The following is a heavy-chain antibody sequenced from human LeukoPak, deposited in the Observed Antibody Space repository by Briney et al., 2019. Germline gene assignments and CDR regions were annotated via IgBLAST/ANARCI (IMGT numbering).Heavy chain of an antibody. J-gene: IGHJ4*02. CDR1: GFNLSSYS. CDR3: AICPDSSLPPPSFDY. Sequence: QPGGSLRLSCAASGFNLSSYSMNWVRQAPGKGLEWVANIKQDGSEKYYVDSVKGRFTISRDNAQNSLYLQMNSLRAEDTAVYYCAICPDSSLPPPSFDYWGQGTLVTVSS. D-gene: IGHD6-13*01. V-gene: IGHV3-7*01. CDR2: IKQDGSEK.